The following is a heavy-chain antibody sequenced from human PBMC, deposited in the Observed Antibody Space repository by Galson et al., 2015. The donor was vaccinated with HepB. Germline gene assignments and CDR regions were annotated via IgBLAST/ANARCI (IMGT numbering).Heavy chain of an antibody. CDR3: VRDVYCGGDCYYIDS. CDR1: GQSITNSYY. CDR2: IYHTGNT. J-gene: IGHJ4*02. V-gene: IGHV4-38-2*02. D-gene: IGHD2-21*02. Sequence: SETLSLTCDVSGQSITNSYYWGWVRQPPGRWPEWIASIYHTGNTYYNPSFRRRATLSAGSSKNQFSLKLSFVTAADTAKYYCVRDVYCGGDCYYIDSWGQGTLVTVSS.